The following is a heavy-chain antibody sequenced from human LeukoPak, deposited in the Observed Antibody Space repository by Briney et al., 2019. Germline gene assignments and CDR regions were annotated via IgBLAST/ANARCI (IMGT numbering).Heavy chain of an antibody. CDR1: GFTFDDYA. Sequence: GGSLRLSCAASGFTFDDYAMHWVRQAPGKGLEWVSGISWNGGSLGYADSVKGRFTISRDNAKNSLYLQMNSLRAEDTAVYYCAKQGSSSSWLYFDYWGQGTLVTVSS. D-gene: IGHD6-13*01. V-gene: IGHV3-9*01. CDR3: AKQGSSSSWLYFDY. CDR2: ISWNGGSL. J-gene: IGHJ4*02.